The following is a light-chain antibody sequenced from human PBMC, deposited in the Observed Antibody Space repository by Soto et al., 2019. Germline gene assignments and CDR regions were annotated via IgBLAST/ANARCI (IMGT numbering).Light chain of an antibody. V-gene: IGKV3-20*01. CDR2: GAS. CDR1: QIVSSTY. Sequence: EIVLTQSPGTLSLSPGERATLSCRASQIVSSTYLAWFQQKPGQAPRILIYGASTRATGIPDRFSGSGSGRDGSLPISGLEPADDSLYYCQQYGVTPPNSFGGGTTVEV. J-gene: IGKJ4*01. CDR3: QQYGVTPPNS.